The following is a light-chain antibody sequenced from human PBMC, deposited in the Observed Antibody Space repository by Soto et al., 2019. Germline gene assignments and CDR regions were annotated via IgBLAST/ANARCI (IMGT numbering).Light chain of an antibody. CDR1: QGIGDT. CDR3: QHYVTWPLT. J-gene: IGKJ4*01. CDR2: DTS. V-gene: IGKV3-15*01. Sequence: ELVMTPSPATLSVSPGEGANLSCRASQGIGDTLAWYQQKPGQTPRLLIYDTSIRATGVPARFSGSRSGAEFTLTISRLQSEDFAVYYCQHYVTWPLTFGGGTKVDIK.